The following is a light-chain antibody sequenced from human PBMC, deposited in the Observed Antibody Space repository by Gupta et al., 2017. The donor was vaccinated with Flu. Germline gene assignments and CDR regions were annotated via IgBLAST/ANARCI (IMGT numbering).Light chain of an antibody. Sequence: LVLTQSPSASASLGASVKPTCTLRSRHSGYAIAWHQQQPEKGPRYLMKLNSDGTYTKGDGIPDRFSGSSSGAERYLTISSLQSEDEADYYCQTWGTGIWVFGGGTKLTVL. CDR2: LNSDGTY. J-gene: IGLJ3*02. V-gene: IGLV4-69*02. CDR1: SRHSGYA. CDR3: QTWGTGIWV.